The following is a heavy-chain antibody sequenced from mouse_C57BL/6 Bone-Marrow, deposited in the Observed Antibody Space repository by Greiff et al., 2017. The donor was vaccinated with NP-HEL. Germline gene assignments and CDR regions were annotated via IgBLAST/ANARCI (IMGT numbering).Heavy chain of an antibody. CDR1: GYTFTDYY. D-gene: IGHD1-1*01. CDR2: IGPGSGST. CDR3: ARLTYYYGSSYNYFDY. V-gene: IGHV1-77*01. J-gene: IGHJ2*01. Sequence: QVQLQQSGAELVKPGASVKISCKASGYTFTDYYINWVKQRPGQGLEWIGKIGPGSGSTYYNEKFKGKATLTADKSSSTAYMQLSSLTSEDSAVYFCARLTYYYGSSYNYFDYWGQGTTLTVSS.